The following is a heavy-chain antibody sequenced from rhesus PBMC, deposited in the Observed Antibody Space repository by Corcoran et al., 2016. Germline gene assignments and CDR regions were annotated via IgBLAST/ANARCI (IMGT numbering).Heavy chain of an antibody. CDR2: ISESGGTT. D-gene: IGHD3-9*01. Sequence: DVQLVESGGGLVKPGGSLRLSCVASGFTVRTYEMHWVSQAPGKGLEWVSFISESGGTTFYADSVQGRFTIFRDNTKNSLFLQMNSLRAEDTAVYYCTGGGSVTLDYWGQGVLV. V-gene: IGHV3-100*02. CDR3: TGGGSVTLDY. J-gene: IGHJ4*01. CDR1: GFTVRTYE.